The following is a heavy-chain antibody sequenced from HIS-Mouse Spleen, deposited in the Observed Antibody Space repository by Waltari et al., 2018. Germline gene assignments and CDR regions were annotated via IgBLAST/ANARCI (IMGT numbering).Heavy chain of an antibody. Sequence: QLQLQESGPGLVKPSETLSLTCTVSGCYISSRRYYWGWIRQPPGKGLEWIGSIYYSGSTYYNPSLKSRVTISVDTSKNQFSLKLSSVTAADTAVYYCAREIPYSSSWYDWYFDLWGRGTLVTVSS. J-gene: IGHJ2*01. V-gene: IGHV4-39*07. CDR3: AREIPYSSSWYDWYFDL. D-gene: IGHD6-13*01. CDR2: IYYSGST. CDR1: GCYISSRRYY.